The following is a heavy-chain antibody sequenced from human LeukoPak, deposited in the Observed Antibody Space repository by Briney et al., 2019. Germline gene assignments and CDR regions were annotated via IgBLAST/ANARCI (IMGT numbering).Heavy chain of an antibody. CDR1: GFTFSSYA. V-gene: IGHV3-23*01. CDR3: AKDRTPSYYDSSAQGGNFAY. CDR2: ISGSGGST. D-gene: IGHD3-22*01. J-gene: IGHJ4*02. Sequence: GGSLRLSCAASGFTFSSYAMSWVRQAPGKGLEWVSAISGSGGSTYDADSVKGRFTISRDNSKNTLYLQMNSLRPEDTAVYYCAKDRTPSYYDSSAQGGNFAYWGQGTLVTVSS.